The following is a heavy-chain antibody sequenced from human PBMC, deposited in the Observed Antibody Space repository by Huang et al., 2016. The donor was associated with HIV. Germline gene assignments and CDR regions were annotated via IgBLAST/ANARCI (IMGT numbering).Heavy chain of an antibody. CDR1: GLSFSSFG. D-gene: IGHD2-8*01. V-gene: IGHV3-23*01. CDR3: AKDVWAASDADAFDV. CDR2: MSGSGDMT. Sequence: EVKLLESGGGLVQPGGSLRLSCAASGLSFSSFGMSWVRQAPGRGLEWIWGMSGSGDMTSYEDSVKGRFTISRDNSKNTLFLHMKSLRVEDTAVYYCAKDVWAASDADAFDVWGQGTVVSVS. J-gene: IGHJ3*01.